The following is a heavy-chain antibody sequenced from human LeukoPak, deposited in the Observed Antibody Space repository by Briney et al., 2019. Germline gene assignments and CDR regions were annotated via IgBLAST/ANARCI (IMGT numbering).Heavy chain of an antibody. J-gene: IGHJ5*02. Sequence: PSETLSLTCTVSGGSISSSSYYWGWIRQPPGKGLEWIGSIYYSGSTYYNPSLKSRVTISVDTSKNQFSLKLSSVTAADTAVYYCARDLASIAARPGDWFDPWGQGTLVTVSS. CDR1: GGSISSSSYY. CDR2: IYYSGST. V-gene: IGHV4-39*07. D-gene: IGHD6-6*01. CDR3: ARDLASIAARPGDWFDP.